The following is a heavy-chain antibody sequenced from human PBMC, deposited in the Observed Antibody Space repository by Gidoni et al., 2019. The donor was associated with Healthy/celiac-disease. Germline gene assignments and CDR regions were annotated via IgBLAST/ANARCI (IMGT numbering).Heavy chain of an antibody. D-gene: IGHD3-9*01. CDR2: ISPIFGTA. Sequence: QVQLVQSLAEVKKPGSSVKVSFTASGGTFSSYAISWVRPAPGQGLEWRGGISPIFGTANYAQKFQGRVTITAEESTSTAYMELSSLRSEDTAVYYCARLWHYDILNARSSWGQGTLVTVSS. V-gene: IGHV1-69*01. CDR1: GGTFSSYA. J-gene: IGHJ5*02. CDR3: ARLWHYDILNARSS.